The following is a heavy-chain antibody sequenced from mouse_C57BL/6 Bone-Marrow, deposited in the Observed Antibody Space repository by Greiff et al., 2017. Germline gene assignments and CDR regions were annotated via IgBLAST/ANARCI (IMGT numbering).Heavy chain of an antibody. Sequence: EVKLVESGGGLVKPGGSLKLSCAASGFTFSDYGMHWVRQAPEKGLEWVAYISSGSSTIYYADTVKGRFTISRDNAKNTLFLQMTSLRSEDTAMYYCARKVANAMDYWGQGTSVTVSS. CDR3: ARKVANAMDY. D-gene: IGHD1-1*01. V-gene: IGHV5-17*01. CDR2: ISSGSSTI. J-gene: IGHJ4*01. CDR1: GFTFSDYG.